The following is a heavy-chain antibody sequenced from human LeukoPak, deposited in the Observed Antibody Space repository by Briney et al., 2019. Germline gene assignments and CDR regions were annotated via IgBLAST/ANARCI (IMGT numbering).Heavy chain of an antibody. CDR3: TTGELLNAFDI. CDR2: INPNNGGT. CDR1: GYTFTGNY. V-gene: IGHV1-2*02. D-gene: IGHD1-26*01. J-gene: IGHJ3*02. Sequence: ASVTVSCKASGYTFTGNYMHWVRQAPGQGLEWMGWINPNNGGTNYAQKFRGRVTMTRDTSISTAYMELSRLRSDDTAVYYCTTGELLNAFDIWGQGTMVTVSS.